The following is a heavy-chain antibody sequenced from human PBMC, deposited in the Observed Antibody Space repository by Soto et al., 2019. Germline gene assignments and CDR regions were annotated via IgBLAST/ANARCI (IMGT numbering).Heavy chain of an antibody. Sequence: SETLSLTCTVSGGSVSSGSYYWSWIRQPPGKGLEWIGYIYYSGSTNYNPSLKSRVTISVDTSKNQFSLKLSSVTAADTAVYYCARSKIGYCSGGSCYFFDPWGQGTLVTVSS. V-gene: IGHV4-61*01. CDR3: ARSKIGYCSGGSCYFFDP. CDR1: GGSVSSGSYY. D-gene: IGHD2-15*01. J-gene: IGHJ5*02. CDR2: IYYSGST.